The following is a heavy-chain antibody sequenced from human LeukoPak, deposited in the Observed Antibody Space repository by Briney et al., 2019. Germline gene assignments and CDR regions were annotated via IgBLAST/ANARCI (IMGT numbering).Heavy chain of an antibody. CDR1: GGTFSSYA. D-gene: IGHD2/OR15-2a*01. Sequence: SVKVSCKASGGTFSSYAISWVRQAPGQGLEWMGGIIPVFGTPNYAQKFQGRVTITADESTSTTYMELSSLRSEDTAVYYCARGIGIPGRHQKFDPWGQGTLVTVSS. CDR2: IIPVFGTP. CDR3: ARGIGIPGRHQKFDP. J-gene: IGHJ5*02. V-gene: IGHV1-69*01.